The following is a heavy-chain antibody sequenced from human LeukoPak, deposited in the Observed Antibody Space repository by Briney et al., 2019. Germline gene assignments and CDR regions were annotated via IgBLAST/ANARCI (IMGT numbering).Heavy chain of an antibody. CDR3: ARADLSGDYFDY. D-gene: IGHD3-10*01. CDR1: GFTVSSNY. V-gene: IGHV3-66*01. Sequence: PGGSLRLSCAASGFTVSSNYMSWVRQAPGKGLEWVSVIYSGGSTYYADSVKGRFTISRDNSKNTLYLQMNSLGAEDTAVYYCARADLSGDYFDYWGQGTLVTVSS. J-gene: IGHJ4*02. CDR2: IYSGGST.